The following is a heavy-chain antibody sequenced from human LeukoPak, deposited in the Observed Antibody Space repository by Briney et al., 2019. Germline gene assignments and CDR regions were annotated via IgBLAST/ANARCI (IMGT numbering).Heavy chain of an antibody. V-gene: IGHV3-21*01. CDR3: ARVENSEYSSSTVDY. J-gene: IGHJ4*02. Sequence: PGGSLRLSCAASGFTFSSYSMNWVRQARGKGLEWVSSISSSSYIYYADSVKGRFTISRDNAKNSLYLQMNSLRAEDTAVYYCARVENSEYSSSTVDYWGQGTLVTVSS. D-gene: IGHD6-6*01. CDR1: GFTFSSYS. CDR2: ISSSSYI.